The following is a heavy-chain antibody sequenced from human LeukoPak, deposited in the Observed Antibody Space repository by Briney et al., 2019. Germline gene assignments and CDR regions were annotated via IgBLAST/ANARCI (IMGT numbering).Heavy chain of an antibody. CDR3: AREKRYYGSGSSDVDY. V-gene: IGHV3-21*01. J-gene: IGHJ4*02. CDR1: GFTFSSYS. Sequence: GGSLRLSCAASGFTFSSYSMNWVRQAPGKGLEWASSISSSSSYIYYADSVKGRFTISRDNAKNSLYLQMNSLRAEDTAVYYCAREKRYYGSGSSDVDYWGQGTLVTVSS. D-gene: IGHD3-10*01. CDR2: ISSSSSYI.